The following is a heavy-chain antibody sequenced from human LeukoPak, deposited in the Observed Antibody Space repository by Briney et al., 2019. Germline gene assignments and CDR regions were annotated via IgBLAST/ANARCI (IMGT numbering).Heavy chain of an antibody. CDR2: ISSSGSTI. J-gene: IGHJ4*02. CDR1: GFTFSDYY. D-gene: IGHD2-2*01. V-gene: IGHV3-11*04. CDR3: ARDFYQYQLLSPYYFDY. Sequence: GGSLRLSCAASGFTFSDYYMSWIRQAPGKGLEWVSYISSSGSTIYYADSVKGRFTISRDNAKNSLYLQLNSLRAEDTAVYYCARDFYQYQLLSPYYFDYWGQGTLVTVSS.